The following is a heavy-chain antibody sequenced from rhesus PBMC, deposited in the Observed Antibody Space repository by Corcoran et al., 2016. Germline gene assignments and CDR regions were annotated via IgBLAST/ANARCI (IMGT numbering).Heavy chain of an antibody. V-gene: IGHV4-65*01. CDR1: GGSVSSSNW. J-gene: IGHJ4*01. D-gene: IGHD5-12*01. CDR3: ARGPSFDY. Sequence: QVQLQESGPGLVKPSETLSLTCAVSGGSVSSSNWWSWIRQPPGKGLEWIGYISGSSGSTYYNPSLKGRVTISTDTSKNQFSLKLSSVTAADTAVYYCARGPSFDYWGQGVLVTVSS. CDR2: ISGSSGST.